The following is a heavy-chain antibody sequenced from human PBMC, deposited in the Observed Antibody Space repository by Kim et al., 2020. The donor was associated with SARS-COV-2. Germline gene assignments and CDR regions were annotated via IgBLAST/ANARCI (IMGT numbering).Heavy chain of an antibody. J-gene: IGHJ6*02. Sequence: RKKHDLASVKGRFTSYRDNSKNTMYLQMNSLGAGGTAVYYCARNSYGMDVWGQGTTVTVSS. CDR3: ARNSYGMDV. CDR2: RKK. V-gene: IGHV3-30*05.